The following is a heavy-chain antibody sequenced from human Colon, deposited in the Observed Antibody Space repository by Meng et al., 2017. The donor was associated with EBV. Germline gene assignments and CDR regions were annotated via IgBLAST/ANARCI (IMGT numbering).Heavy chain of an antibody. CDR3: ARERGGVTRDFDS. Sequence: QGELQEPGPGLLKPSETLSLPCSVSGDSITTNGYYWGWIRQSPGKGLEWIGSIFYSGNTYFNPSLKTRVTISVDTSKNQFSLKLSSVTAADTAIYYCARERGGVTRDFDSWGQGALVTVSS. CDR1: GDSITTNGYY. D-gene: IGHD3-16*01. CDR2: IFYSGNT. V-gene: IGHV4-39*07. J-gene: IGHJ4*02.